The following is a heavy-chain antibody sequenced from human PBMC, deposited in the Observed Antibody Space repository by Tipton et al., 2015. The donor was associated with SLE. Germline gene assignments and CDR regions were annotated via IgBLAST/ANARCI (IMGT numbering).Heavy chain of an antibody. CDR2: IYYSGST. D-gene: IGHD2-2*01. J-gene: IGHJ5*02. CDR3: ARDGSTGDWFDP. CDR1: GGSISSGGYY. Sequence: TLSLTCTVSGGSISSGGYYWGWIRQPPGKGLEWIGSIYYSGSTNYNPSLKSRVTISVDTSKNQFSLKLSSVTAADTAVYYCARDGSTGDWFDPWGQGTLVTVSS. V-gene: IGHV4-39*07.